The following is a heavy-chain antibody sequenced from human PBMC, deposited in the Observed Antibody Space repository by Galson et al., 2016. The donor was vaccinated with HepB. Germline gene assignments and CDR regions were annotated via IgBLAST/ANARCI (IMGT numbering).Heavy chain of an antibody. Sequence: SVKVSCKASGYIFAIYGITWVREAPGQGLEWIGWISPSNGNAKYAQNLQGRVTMTTNTSTNTAYVELKSLEFDDTAVYYCSRGPDPAAYWGQGTLVTVSS. CDR2: ISPSNGNA. D-gene: IGHD6-25*01. CDR3: SRGPDPAAY. V-gene: IGHV1-18*01. CDR1: GYIFAIYG. J-gene: IGHJ4*02.